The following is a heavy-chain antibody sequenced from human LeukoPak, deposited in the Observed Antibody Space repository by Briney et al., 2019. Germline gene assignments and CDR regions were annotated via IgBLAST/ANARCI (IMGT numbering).Heavy chain of an antibody. D-gene: IGHD3-22*01. J-gene: IGHJ4*02. CDR1: GFSFSDYY. Sequence: PGGSLRLSCAASGFSFSDYYMIWIRQAPGKGLQWLSYISGDSSYTNYADSVKGRVTISRDNAKNSLYLEMNSLRAEDTALYYCARGRDYYDRSGYQGYYFDFWGQGTLVTVSS. V-gene: IGHV3-11*05. CDR2: ISGDSSYT. CDR3: ARGRDYYDRSGYQGYYFDF.